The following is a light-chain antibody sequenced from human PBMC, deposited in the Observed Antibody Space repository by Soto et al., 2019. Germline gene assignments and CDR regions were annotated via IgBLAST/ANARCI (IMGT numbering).Light chain of an antibody. V-gene: IGKV1-39*01. Sequence: DIQMTQSPSSLSASVGDRVTSTFRASQSISSYLNLYQQKPGKAPKLLIYAASSLQSGVPSRFSGSGSGTDFTLTISSLQPEDFATYYCQHADSFPLITFGQGTRLENK. J-gene: IGKJ5*01. CDR1: QSISSY. CDR3: QHADSFPLIT. CDR2: AAS.